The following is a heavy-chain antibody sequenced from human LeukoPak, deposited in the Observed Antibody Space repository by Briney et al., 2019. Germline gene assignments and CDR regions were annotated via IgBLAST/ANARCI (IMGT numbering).Heavy chain of an antibody. CDR1: GYSISGGYY. Sequence: PSETLSLTCAVSGYSISGGYYWGWIRQPPGKGREWIVRIYLRDTTYYNPSLKSRVTISVDTSTSQFYRKLSSATAADPAVYYCARSSIPARGTPEYSGPGTLVTV. CDR3: ARSSIPARGTPEY. D-gene: IGHD6-6*01. J-gene: IGHJ4*02. V-gene: IGHV4-38-2*01. CDR2: IYLRDTT.